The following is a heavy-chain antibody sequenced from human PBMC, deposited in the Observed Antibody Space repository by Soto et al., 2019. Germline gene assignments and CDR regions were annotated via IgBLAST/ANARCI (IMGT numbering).Heavy chain of an antibody. CDR2: IIPIFGTA. J-gene: IGHJ5*02. CDR1: GGTFSSYA. D-gene: IGHD3-22*01. CDR3: ARDASYYYDSSGYWFDP. V-gene: IGHV1-69*01. Sequence: QVQLVQSGAEAKKPGSSVKVSCKASGGTFSSYAISWVRQAPGQGLEWMGGIIPIFGTANYAQKFQGRVTITADESTSTAYMELSSLRSEDTAVYYCARDASYYYDSSGYWFDPWGQGTLVTVSS.